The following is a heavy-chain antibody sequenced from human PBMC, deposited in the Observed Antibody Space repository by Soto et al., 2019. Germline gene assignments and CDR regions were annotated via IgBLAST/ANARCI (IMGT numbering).Heavy chain of an antibody. CDR1: GGTFSSYA. CDR3: ARTAVVQDRITLGAVLIEV. J-gene: IGHJ4*02. CDR2: IIPIFGTA. Sequence: SVKVSCKASGGTFSSYAISWVRQAPGQGLEWMGGIIPIFGTANYAQKFQGRVTITADESTSTAYMELSSLRSEDTAVYYCARTAVVQDRITLGAVLIEVRGQGIRVNVS. D-gene: IGHD3-16*01. V-gene: IGHV1-69*13.